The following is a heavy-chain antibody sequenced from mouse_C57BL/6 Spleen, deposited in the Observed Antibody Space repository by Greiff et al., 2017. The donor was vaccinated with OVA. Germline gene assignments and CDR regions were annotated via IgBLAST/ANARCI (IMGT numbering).Heavy chain of an antibody. CDR1: GYTFTSYW. J-gene: IGHJ4*01. D-gene: IGHD1-1*01. V-gene: IGHV1-55*01. CDR2: IYPGSGST. Sequence: VQLQQPGAELVKPGASVKMSCKASGYTFTSYWITWVKQRPGQGLEWIGDIYPGSGSTNYNEKFKSKATLTVDTSSSTAYMQLSSLTSEDSAVYYCARSVTTVDYAMDYWGQGTSVTVSS. CDR3: ARSVTTVDYAMDY.